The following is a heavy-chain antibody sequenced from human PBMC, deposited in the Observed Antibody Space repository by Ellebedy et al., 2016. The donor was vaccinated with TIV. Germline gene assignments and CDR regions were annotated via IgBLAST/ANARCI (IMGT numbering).Heavy chain of an antibody. J-gene: IGHJ3*02. CDR1: GFTVSSNY. Sequence: GESLKISXAASGFTVSSNYMSWVRQAPGKGLEWVSVIYSGGDTYYTDSVKGRFTISRDNAKNSLYLQMNSLRAEDTAVYYCARDAYYYDSSGYYTDDAFDIWGQGTMVTVSS. CDR3: ARDAYYYDSSGYYTDDAFDI. V-gene: IGHV3-53*01. D-gene: IGHD3-22*01. CDR2: IYSGGDT.